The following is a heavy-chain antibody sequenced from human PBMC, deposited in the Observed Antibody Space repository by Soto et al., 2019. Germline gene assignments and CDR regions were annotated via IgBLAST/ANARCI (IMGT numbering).Heavy chain of an antibody. D-gene: IGHD3-16*02. V-gene: IGHV1-18*04. Sequence: ASVKVSCKASGYTFTSYGISWVRQAPGQGLEWMGWISAYNGNTNYAQKLQGRVTMTTDTSTSTAYMELRSLRSDDTAVYYCARVGYDYVWGSYRPANWFDPWGQGTLVTVSS. CDR3: ARVGYDYVWGSYRPANWFDP. CDR1: GYTFTSYG. J-gene: IGHJ5*02. CDR2: ISAYNGNT.